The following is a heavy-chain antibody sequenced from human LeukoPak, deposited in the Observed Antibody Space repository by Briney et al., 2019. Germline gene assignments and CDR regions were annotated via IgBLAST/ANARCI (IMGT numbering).Heavy chain of an antibody. CDR1: GGSISSYY. D-gene: IGHD2-2*01. CDR2: IYYSGST. V-gene: IGHV4-59*08. J-gene: IGHJ3*02. Sequence: QPSETLSLTCTVSGGSISSYYWSWIRQPPGKGLEWIGYIYYSGSTNYDPSLKSRVTISVDTSKNQFSLKLSSVTAADTAVYYCARTGYQLLVRGAFDIWGQGTMVTVSS. CDR3: ARTGYQLLVRGAFDI.